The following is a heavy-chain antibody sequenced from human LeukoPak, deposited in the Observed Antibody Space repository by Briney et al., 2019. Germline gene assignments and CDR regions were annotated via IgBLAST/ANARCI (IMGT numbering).Heavy chain of an antibody. CDR2: IYTSGST. Sequence: PSETLSLTCTVSGRSISSYYWSWIRQPPGKGLEWIGYIYTSGSTNYNPSLKSRVTISVDTSKNQFSLKLSSVTAADTAVYYCARVGRGDWFDPWGQGTLVTVSS. V-gene: IGHV4-4*09. D-gene: IGHD3-10*01. CDR1: GRSISSYY. CDR3: ARVGRGDWFDP. J-gene: IGHJ5*02.